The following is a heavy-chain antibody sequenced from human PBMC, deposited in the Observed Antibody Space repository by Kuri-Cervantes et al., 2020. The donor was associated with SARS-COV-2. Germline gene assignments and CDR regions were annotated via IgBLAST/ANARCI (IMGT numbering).Heavy chain of an antibody. D-gene: IGHD2-2*02. CDR1: GFTFSSYA. CDR3: ARVGLYCSSTSCYTVNSQH. J-gene: IGHJ1*01. V-gene: IGHV3-30-3*01. Sequence: GESLKISCAASGFTFSSYAMHWVRQAPGKGLEWVAVISYDGSNKYYADSVKGRFTISRDNSKNTLYLQMNSLRAEDTAVYYCARVGLYCSSTSCYTVNSQHWGQGTLVTVSS. CDR2: ISYDGSNK.